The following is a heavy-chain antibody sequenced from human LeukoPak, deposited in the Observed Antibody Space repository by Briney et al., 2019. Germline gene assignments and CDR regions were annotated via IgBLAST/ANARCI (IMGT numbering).Heavy chain of an antibody. V-gene: IGHV4-39*07. J-gene: IGHJ6*02. D-gene: IGHD6-13*01. CDR3: ARVVEEQLERDYYYYYGMDV. CDR1: GGSISSGGYY. Sequence: SETLSLTCTVSGGSISSGGYYWSWIRQPPGKGLEWIGEINHSGSTNYNPSLKSRVTISVDTSKNQFSLKLSSVTAADTAVYYCARVVEEQLERDYYYYYGMDVWGQGTTVTVSS. CDR2: INHSGST.